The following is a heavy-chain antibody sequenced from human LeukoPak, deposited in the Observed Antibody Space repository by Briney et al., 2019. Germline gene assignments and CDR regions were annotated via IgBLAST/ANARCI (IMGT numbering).Heavy chain of an antibody. V-gene: IGHV1-18*01. CDR3: VTGAGSFPFDF. CDR1: GYTFTSYG. D-gene: IGHD6-19*01. J-gene: IGHJ4*02. Sequence: ASVKVSCKASGYTFTSYGISWVRQAPGQGLEWMGWISAYNGNTNYAQKLQGRVTMTEDTSTDTAYMELSSLRPEDTAVYYCVTGAGSFPFDFWGQGTLVTVSS. CDR2: ISAYNGNT.